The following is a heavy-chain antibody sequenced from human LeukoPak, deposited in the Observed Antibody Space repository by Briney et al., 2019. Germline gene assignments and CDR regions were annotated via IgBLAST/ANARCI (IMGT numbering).Heavy chain of an antibody. J-gene: IGHJ4*02. CDR3: AKGYCSGGSCYSVGDFDY. D-gene: IGHD2-15*01. Sequence: GGSLTLTCVASGFTFSSYGRHWVRQAPGKGLEGVAVISYDGSNNYYEAPVNGRFTIPRDNSKNTLYLQMNSLRAEDTAVYYCAKGYCSGGSCYSVGDFDYWGQGTLVTVSS. CDR2: ISYDGSNN. V-gene: IGHV3-30*18. CDR1: GFTFSSYG.